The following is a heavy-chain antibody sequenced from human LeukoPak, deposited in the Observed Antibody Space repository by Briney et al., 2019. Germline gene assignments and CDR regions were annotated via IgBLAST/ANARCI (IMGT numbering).Heavy chain of an antibody. CDR2: ISSSSSYI. J-gene: IGHJ4*02. CDR3: ARVMGIAAAVDY. CDR1: GFTLSSYS. V-gene: IGHV3-21*01. D-gene: IGHD6-13*01. Sequence: GGSLRLSCAASGFTLSSYSMNWVRQAPGKGLEWVSSISSSSSYIYYADSVKGRFTISRDNAKNSLYLQMNSLRAEDTAVYYCARVMGIAAAVDYWGQGTLVTVSS.